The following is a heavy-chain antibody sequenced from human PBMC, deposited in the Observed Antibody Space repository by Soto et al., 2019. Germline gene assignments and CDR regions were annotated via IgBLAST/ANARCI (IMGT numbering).Heavy chain of an antibody. CDR3: ARGGAPRGYYYGSVFWWFDP. CDR1: GGSFSGYY. CDR2: INHSGST. Sequence: PSETLSLTCAVYGGSFSGYYWSWIRQPPGKGLEWIGEINHSGSTNYNPSLKSRVTISVDTSKNQFSLKLSSVTAADTAVYYCARGGAPRGYYYGSVFWWFDPWGQGTLVTVSS. J-gene: IGHJ5*02. V-gene: IGHV4-34*01. D-gene: IGHD3-10*01.